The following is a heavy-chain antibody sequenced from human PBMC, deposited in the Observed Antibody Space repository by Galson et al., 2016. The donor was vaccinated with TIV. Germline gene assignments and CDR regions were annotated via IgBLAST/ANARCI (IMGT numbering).Heavy chain of an antibody. Sequence: PALVKPTQTLTLTCTVSGFSVSSVEVGVGWFRQTPGKAPEWLALIFWDDDRRYSPSLKTRLTISKDTSKNQVVLIVTYMDPVDTATYFCAHKKYCGYSSCHFDFWGPGTLVTVSS. CDR2: IFWDDDR. CDR3: AHKKYCGYSSCHFDF. D-gene: IGHD5-12*01. CDR1: GFSVSSVEVG. J-gene: IGHJ4*02. V-gene: IGHV2-5*02.